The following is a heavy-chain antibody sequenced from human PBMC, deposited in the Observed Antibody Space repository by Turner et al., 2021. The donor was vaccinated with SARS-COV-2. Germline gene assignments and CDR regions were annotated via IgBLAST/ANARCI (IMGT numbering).Heavy chain of an antibody. Sequence: QVQLVESGGGAVQPGRFRRLSCAASGLTFSSYVMHWVRQAPGKGLEWVAVISDDGSNKYYADSVKGRFTISRDNSKNTLYLQMNSLRAGDTAVYYCARDSGDFDYWGQGTLVTVSS. CDR3: ARDSGDFDY. CDR2: ISDDGSNK. CDR1: GLTFSSYV. V-gene: IGHV3-30-3*01. D-gene: IGHD3-10*01. J-gene: IGHJ4*02.